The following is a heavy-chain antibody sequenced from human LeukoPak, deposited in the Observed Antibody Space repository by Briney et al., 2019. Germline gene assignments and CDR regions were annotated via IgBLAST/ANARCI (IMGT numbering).Heavy chain of an antibody. V-gene: IGHV3-48*03. CDR1: GFTFSSYE. CDR2: ISSSSSTI. CDR3: ARGGYYGDYGFDAFDI. Sequence: GGSLRLSCAASGFTFSSYEMNWVRQAPGKGLEWVSYISSSSSTIYYADSVKGRFTISRDNAKNSLYLQMNSLRAEDTAVYYCARGGYYGDYGFDAFDIWGQGTMVTVSS. D-gene: IGHD4-17*01. J-gene: IGHJ3*02.